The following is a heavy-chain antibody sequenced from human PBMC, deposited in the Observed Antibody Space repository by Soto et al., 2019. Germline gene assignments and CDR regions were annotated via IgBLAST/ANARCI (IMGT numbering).Heavy chain of an antibody. D-gene: IGHD4-17*01. J-gene: IGHJ4*02. CDR1: GTTISINSHY. CDR2: SYYSGIT. Sequence: SEALSRTSNRSGTTISINSHYWRWIRQPPVNVLEWIGYSYYSGITNYNPSLNIRATTSVDPSKNQFSLNLSSVTAADTAVYYCARRYGGALDYWGQGTLVTVSS. V-gene: IGHV4-61*05. CDR3: ARRYGGALDY.